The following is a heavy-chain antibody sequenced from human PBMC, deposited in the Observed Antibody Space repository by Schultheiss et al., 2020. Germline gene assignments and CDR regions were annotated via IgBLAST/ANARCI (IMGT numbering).Heavy chain of an antibody. V-gene: IGHV3-30-3*01. D-gene: IGHD1-1*01. CDR2: ISYDGSNK. J-gene: IGHJ4*02. CDR1: GFTFSSYA. CDR3: AKVIGPSPLDIDY. Sequence: GESLKISCAASGFTFSSYAMHWVRQAPGKGLEWVAVISYDGSNKYYADSVKGRFTISRDNSKNTLYLQMNSLRAEDTAVYYCAKVIGPSPLDIDYWGQGTLVTVSS.